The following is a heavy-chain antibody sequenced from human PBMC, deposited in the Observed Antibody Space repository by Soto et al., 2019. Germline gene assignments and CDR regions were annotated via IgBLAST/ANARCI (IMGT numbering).Heavy chain of an antibody. CDR3: AASSIYCSSASCYPTAHDF. J-gene: IGHJ4*02. CDR2: ISNSDFGT. CDR1: GITFSKYG. D-gene: IGHD2-2*01. V-gene: IGHV3-23*01. Sequence: EVQLLESGGGRVQPGESLTLSCAGSGITFSKYGMSWVRQAPGKGLEWVSIISNSDFGTTYADAVEGRFTISRDDSKNTLYLQMDSLRVEDSAVYYCAASSIYCSSASCYPTAHDFWGQGTLVSVSS.